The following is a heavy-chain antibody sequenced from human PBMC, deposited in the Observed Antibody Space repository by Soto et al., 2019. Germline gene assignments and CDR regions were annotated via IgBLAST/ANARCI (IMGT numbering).Heavy chain of an antibody. CDR3: ARDRYYYDSSGYGIGY. CDR1: GFTFSSYA. V-gene: IGHV3-30-3*01. Sequence: QVQLVESGGGVVQPGRSLRLSCAASGFTFSSYAMHWVRQAPGKGLEWVAVISYDGSKKYYADSVKGRFTISRDNSKNTLYLQMNSLRAEDTAVYYCARDRYYYDSSGYGIGYWGQGTLVTVSS. D-gene: IGHD3-22*01. J-gene: IGHJ4*02. CDR2: ISYDGSKK.